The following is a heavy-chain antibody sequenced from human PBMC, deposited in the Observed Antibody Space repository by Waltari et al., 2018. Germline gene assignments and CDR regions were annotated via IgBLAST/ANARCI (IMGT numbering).Heavy chain of an antibody. D-gene: IGHD6-13*01. Sequence: QVQLQESGPGLVKPSESLSLTCTVSGASISRYYRSWILLPPGKGLEWIGYIYYSGSTNYNPAIKSRVTISVDTSKNQFYLKLSSVTAADTAVYYCAREPSSRGFLYYFDYWGQGTLVTVSS. J-gene: IGHJ4*02. CDR3: AREPSSRGFLYYFDY. CDR2: IYYSGST. V-gene: IGHV4-59*01. CDR1: GASISRYY.